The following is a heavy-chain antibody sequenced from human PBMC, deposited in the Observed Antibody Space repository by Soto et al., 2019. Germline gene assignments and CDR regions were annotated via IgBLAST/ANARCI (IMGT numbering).Heavy chain of an antibody. J-gene: IGHJ4*01. CDR2: IYYSGST. CDR3: ARGGLH. V-gene: IGHV4-30-4*01. CDR1: GGSISSGDYY. D-gene: IGHD3-16*01. Sequence: SETLSLTCTVSGGSISSGDYYWSWIRQPPGKGLEWIGYIYYSGSTYYNPSLKSRVTISVDTSRYRFSLIVNSVTAAETAVYYGARGGLHWGQGTLVTVSS.